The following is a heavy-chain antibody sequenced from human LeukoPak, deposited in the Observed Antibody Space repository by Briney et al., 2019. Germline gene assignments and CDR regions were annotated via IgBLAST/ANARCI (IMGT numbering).Heavy chain of an antibody. J-gene: IGHJ4*02. V-gene: IGHV3-7*01. CDR3: ATDPRPDSGNFLGFDY. CDR2: INQDGSEK. D-gene: IGHD4-23*01. Sequence: GGSLRLSCVASGFSFSRYWMSRVRQAPGKGLEWVANINQDGSEKYYVDSVKGRFTISRDNSKNSIYLQMSSLRAEDTAVYYCATDPRPDSGNFLGFDYWGQGTLVTVSS. CDR1: GFSFSRYW.